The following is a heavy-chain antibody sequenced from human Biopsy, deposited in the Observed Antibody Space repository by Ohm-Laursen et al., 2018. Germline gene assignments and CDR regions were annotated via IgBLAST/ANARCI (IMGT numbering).Heavy chain of an antibody. CDR3: ATGIRTGWYYFDS. D-gene: IGHD6-19*01. J-gene: IGHJ4*02. CDR1: GDTLTDLS. Sequence: SSVKVSCKVSGDTLTDLSMHWLRQAPGEGLEWLGGFAPEDGATFYAHKFQGRVTVTEDTSTDTAYMELNSLRSEDAAVYYCATGIRTGWYYFDSWGQGTLVTVSS. CDR2: FAPEDGAT. V-gene: IGHV1-24*01.